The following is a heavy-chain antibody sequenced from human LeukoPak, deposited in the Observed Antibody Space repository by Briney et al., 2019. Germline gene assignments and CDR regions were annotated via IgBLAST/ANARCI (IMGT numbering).Heavy chain of an antibody. D-gene: IGHD6-19*01. J-gene: IGHJ3*02. CDR3: ARRDSSGWYIAFDI. CDR2: IYYSGST. CDR1: GGSISSYY. Sequence: SETLSLTCTVSGGSISSYYWSWIRQPPGKGLEWIGYIYYSGSTNYNPSLKSRVTISVDTSKNQFSLKLSSVTAADTAVYYCARRDSSGWYIAFDIWGRGTMVTVSS. V-gene: IGHV4-59*08.